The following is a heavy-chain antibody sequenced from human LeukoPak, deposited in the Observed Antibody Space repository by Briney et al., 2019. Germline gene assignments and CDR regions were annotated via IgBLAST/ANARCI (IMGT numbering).Heavy chain of an antibody. CDR1: GYTFTSYG. J-gene: IGHJ4*02. CDR3: ARDYCSGGSCYFRIKRRPEVDY. D-gene: IGHD2-15*01. CDR2: ISPYNGIT. Sequence: ASVKVSCKASGYTFTSYGINWVRQAPGQGLEWVGWISPYNGITHYAQNLQGTVTMTTDTSTSTAYMELSSLRSEDTAVYYCARDYCSGGSCYFRIKRRPEVDYWGQGTLVTVSS. V-gene: IGHV1-18*01.